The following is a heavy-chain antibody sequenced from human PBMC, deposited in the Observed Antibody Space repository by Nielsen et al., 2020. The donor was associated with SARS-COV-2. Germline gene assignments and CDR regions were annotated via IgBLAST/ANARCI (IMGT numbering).Heavy chain of an antibody. D-gene: IGHD4-17*01. V-gene: IGHV3-30-3*01. CDR2: ISYDGSNK. Sequence: WIRQPPGKGMEWVAVISYDGSNKYYADSVKGRFTISRDNSKNTLYLQMNSLRAEDTAVYYCARSLTYGDPTTEGFDYWGQGTLVTVSS. J-gene: IGHJ4*02. CDR3: ARSLTYGDPTTEGFDY.